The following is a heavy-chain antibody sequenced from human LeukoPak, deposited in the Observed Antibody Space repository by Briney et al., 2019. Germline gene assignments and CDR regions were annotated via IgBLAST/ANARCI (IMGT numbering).Heavy chain of an antibody. CDR1: GGTFSSYT. D-gene: IGHD6-6*01. V-gene: IGHV1-69*04. Sequence: GASVKVSCKASGGTFSSYTISWVRQAPGQGLEWMGRIIPILGIANYAQKFQGRVTITADKSTSTAYMELSSLRSEDTAVYYCAREYSSSYYFDYWGQGTLVTVSS. CDR3: AREYSSSYYFDY. J-gene: IGHJ4*02. CDR2: IIPILGIA.